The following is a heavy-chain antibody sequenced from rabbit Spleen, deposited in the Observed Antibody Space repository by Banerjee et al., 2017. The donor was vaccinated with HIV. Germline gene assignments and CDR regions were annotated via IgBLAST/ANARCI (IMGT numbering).Heavy chain of an antibody. D-gene: IGHD8-1*01. CDR3: ARDTGSSFSSYGMDL. V-gene: IGHV1S45*01. Sequence: QEQVKETGGGLVQPGGSLTHSCKASGFDVSAYYMTWVRQAPGKGLEWIGIIYAGKPTIDYASWVNGRFTISKTSSTTVTLQMTSLTDADTATYFCARDTGSSFSSYGMDLWGQGTLVTVS. CDR2: IYAGKPTI. J-gene: IGHJ6*01. CDR1: GFDVSAYY.